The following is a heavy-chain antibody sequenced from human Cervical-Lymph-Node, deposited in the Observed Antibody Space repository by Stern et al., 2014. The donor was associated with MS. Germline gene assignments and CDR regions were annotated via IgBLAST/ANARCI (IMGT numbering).Heavy chain of an antibody. CDR1: GGAVSSGDRY. Sequence: QVQLQESGPGLVKPSQTLSLTCTVSGGAVSSGDRYWSWIRPHPGKGLEWIGYISYSGNTYYNPSLESRVTISMDRSKNQFSLKLRSVTAADTAVYYCARVTEFLRFFYPDYWGQGTRVTVSS. V-gene: IGHV4-31*03. D-gene: IGHD3-3*01. CDR3: ARVTEFLRFFYPDY. CDR2: ISYSGNT. J-gene: IGHJ4*02.